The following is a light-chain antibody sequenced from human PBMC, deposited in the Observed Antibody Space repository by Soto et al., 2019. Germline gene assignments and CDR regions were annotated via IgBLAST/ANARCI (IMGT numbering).Light chain of an antibody. Sequence: EIVLTQSPATLSSFPGDRVTLSCRASQYINTRLAWYQHRPGQAPSLLIYQTSLRAAGIPARFSASGSGTDFTLTISDLQPEDFALYNCHQRQSWPRTFGQGTKV. V-gene: IGKV3-11*01. CDR2: QTS. CDR1: QYINTR. J-gene: IGKJ1*01. CDR3: HQRQSWPRT.